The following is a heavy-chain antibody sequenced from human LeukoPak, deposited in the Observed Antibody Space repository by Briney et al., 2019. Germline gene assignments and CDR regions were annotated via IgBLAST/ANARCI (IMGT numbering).Heavy chain of an antibody. V-gene: IGHV4-38-2*02. CDR1: GYSISSGYY. CDR2: IYHSGST. D-gene: IGHD1-26*01. J-gene: IGHJ4*02. CDR3: ARDSMGAFDY. Sequence: SETLSLTCTVSGYSISSGYYWGWIRQPPGKGLEWIGSIYHSGSTYYNPSLKRRVTISVDTSKNQFSLKLSSVTAADTAVYYCARDSMGAFDYWGQGTLVTVSS.